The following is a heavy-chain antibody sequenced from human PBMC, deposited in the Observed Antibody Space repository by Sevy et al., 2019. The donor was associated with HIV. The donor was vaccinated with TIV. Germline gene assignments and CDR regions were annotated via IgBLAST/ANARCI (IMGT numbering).Heavy chain of an antibody. D-gene: IGHD3-16*01. V-gene: IGHV3-7*01. J-gene: IGHJ3*02. CDR1: GFTFSTYW. CDR3: ARRGGLTDEGFDI. Sequence: GGSLRLSCAASGFTFSTYWMSWVRQAPGKGLEWVANIKQDGSDKNYMDSVKGRFTISRDNAKNSLYLQMSSLRAEDTAVYYCARRGGLTDEGFDIWGQGTMVTVSS. CDR2: IKQDGSDK.